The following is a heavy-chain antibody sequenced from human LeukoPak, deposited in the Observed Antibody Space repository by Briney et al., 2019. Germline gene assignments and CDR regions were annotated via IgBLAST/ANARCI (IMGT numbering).Heavy chain of an antibody. J-gene: IGHJ4*02. CDR2: IYPGDSDI. CDR3: SSRDCSAGSCHYRGFDH. D-gene: IGHD2-15*01. V-gene: IGHV5-51*01. CDR1: GYSFTTYW. Sequence: GESLKISCKGSGYSFTTYWVAWVRQMPGKGLEWMGIIYPGDSDIRYGPSFQGQVTISADKSISTAYLQWSSLRASDTAMYYCSSRDCSAGSCHYRGFDHWGRGTLLTVSS.